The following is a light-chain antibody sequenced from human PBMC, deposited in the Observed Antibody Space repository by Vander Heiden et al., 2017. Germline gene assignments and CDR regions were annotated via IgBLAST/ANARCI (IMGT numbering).Light chain of an antibody. V-gene: IGKV1-8*01. CDR2: GAS. Sequence: AIRMTQSPSSFSASTGDRVTITCRASQGISSHLAWYQQKPGKAPKLLIYGASTLQRGVPSRFSGRGSGTDFTVTISFLQSEDFATYYCQQYYSYPVTFGGGTKVEIK. CDR3: QQYYSYPVT. CDR1: QGISSH. J-gene: IGKJ4*01.